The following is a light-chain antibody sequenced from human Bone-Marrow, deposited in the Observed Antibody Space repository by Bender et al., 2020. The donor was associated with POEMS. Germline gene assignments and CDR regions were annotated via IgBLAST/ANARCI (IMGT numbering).Light chain of an antibody. CDR2: GYN. V-gene: IGLV1-40*01. CDR1: SSNTGSGYD. CDR3: CSYAGSRTYV. J-gene: IGLJ1*01. Sequence: QSVLTQPPSVSGAPGQRVTISCTGSSSNTGSGYDINWYQHLPGTAPKLLIYGYNNRPSGVPDRFSGSKSGTSASLAITGLQAEDEADYYCCSYAGSRTYVFGTGTKVTVL.